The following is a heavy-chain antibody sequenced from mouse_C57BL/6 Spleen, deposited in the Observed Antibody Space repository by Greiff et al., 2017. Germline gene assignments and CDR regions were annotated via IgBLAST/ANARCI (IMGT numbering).Heavy chain of an antibody. CDR1: GFNITDYY. J-gene: IGHJ1*03. CDR2: IDPEDGDT. V-gene: IGHV14-1*01. CDR3: TTSTEGPHGYFDV. Sequence: EVMLVESGAELVRPGASVKLSCTASGFNITDYYMHWVKQRPEQGLEWIGRIDPEDGDTEYAPKFQGKATMTVDTSSNTAYLQLSSLTSDDTADDYGTTSTEGPHGYFDVGGTGTTVTVSS.